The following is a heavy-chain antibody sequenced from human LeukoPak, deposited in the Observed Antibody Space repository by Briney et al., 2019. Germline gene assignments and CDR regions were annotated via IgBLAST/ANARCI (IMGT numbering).Heavy chain of an antibody. CDR2: IIPIFGAA. D-gene: IGHD5-12*01. J-gene: IGHJ5*02. CDR1: GYTFTSYG. Sequence: ASVKVSCKASGYTFTSYGISWVRQAPGQGLEWMGGIIPIFGAANYAQKFQGRVTITADESTSTAYMELSSLRSEDTAVYYCARGYSGYDYGSYVWFDPWGQGTLVTVSS. V-gene: IGHV1-69*13. CDR3: ARGYSGYDYGSYVWFDP.